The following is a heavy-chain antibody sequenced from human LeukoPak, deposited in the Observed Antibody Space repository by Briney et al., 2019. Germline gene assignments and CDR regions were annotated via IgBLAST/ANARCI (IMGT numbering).Heavy chain of an antibody. D-gene: IGHD2-15*01. J-gene: IGHJ6*02. V-gene: IGHV3-21*01. Sequence: PGGSLRLSCAASGFTFSSYWMNWARQAPGKGLEWVACITTRSSYMYYADSVKGRFTISRDNAKNSLYLQMNSLRAEDTAVYYCAKDRLTYYYYGMDVWGQGTTVTVSS. CDR3: AKDRLTYYYYGMDV. CDR2: ITTRSSYM. CDR1: GFTFSSYW.